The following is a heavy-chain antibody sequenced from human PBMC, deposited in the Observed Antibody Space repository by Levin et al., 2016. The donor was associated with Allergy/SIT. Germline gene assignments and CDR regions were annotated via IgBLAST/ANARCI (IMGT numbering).Heavy chain of an antibody. Sequence: VRQMPGKGLEWMGIIYPGDSKTKYSPSFQGQVTLSADKAISTAYLQWSSLKASDTGIYYCATLDLMAARHEFDYWGQGTLVTVSS. J-gene: IGHJ4*02. CDR3: ATLDLMAARHEFDY. CDR2: IYPGDSKT. V-gene: IGHV5-51*01. D-gene: IGHD5-24*01.